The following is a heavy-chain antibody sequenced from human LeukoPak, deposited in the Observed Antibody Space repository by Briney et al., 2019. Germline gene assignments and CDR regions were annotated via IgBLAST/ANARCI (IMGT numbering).Heavy chain of an antibody. Sequence: GGSLRLSCAASGFTFGSYEMNWVRQAPGKGLEWVSYISSSGSTIYYADSVKGRFTISRDNAKNSLYLQMNSLRAEDTAVYYCARDALLETYCSSTSCPQGSAFDIWGQGTMVTVSS. CDR1: GFTFGSYE. CDR2: ISSSGSTI. CDR3: ARDALLETYCSSTSCPQGSAFDI. V-gene: IGHV3-48*03. J-gene: IGHJ3*02. D-gene: IGHD2-2*01.